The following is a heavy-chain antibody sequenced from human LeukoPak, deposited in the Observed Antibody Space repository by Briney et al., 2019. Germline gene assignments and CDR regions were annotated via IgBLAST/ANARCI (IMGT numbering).Heavy chain of an antibody. CDR1: GFTFSSYS. CDR2: ISTSSRNTT. Sequence: PGGSLRLSCAASGFTFSSYSMSWVRQAPGKGLEWVSYISTSSRNTTHYADSVKGRFTISRDNAKNSLFLQVNSLRDEDTAVYYCARDWLYDCWGQGTLVTVSS. D-gene: IGHD6-19*01. J-gene: IGHJ4*02. V-gene: IGHV3-48*02. CDR3: ARDWLYDC.